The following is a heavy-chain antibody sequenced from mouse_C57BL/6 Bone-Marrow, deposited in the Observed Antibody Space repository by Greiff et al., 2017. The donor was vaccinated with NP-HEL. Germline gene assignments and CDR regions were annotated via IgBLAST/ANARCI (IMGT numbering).Heavy chain of an antibody. J-gene: IGHJ2*01. CDR1: GFSLTSYA. CDR3: ARNCDDGFGTYFDY. CDR2: IWTGGGT. D-gene: IGHD2-3*01. V-gene: IGHV2-9-1*01. Sequence: VQRVESGPGLVAPSQSLSITCTVSGFSLTSYAISWVRQPPGKGLEWLGVIWTGGGTNYNSALKSRLSISKDNSKSQVFLKMNSLQTDDTARYYCARNCDDGFGTYFDYWGQGTTLTVSS.